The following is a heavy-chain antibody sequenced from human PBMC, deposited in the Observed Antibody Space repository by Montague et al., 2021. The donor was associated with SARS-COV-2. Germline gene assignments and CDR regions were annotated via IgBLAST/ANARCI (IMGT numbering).Heavy chain of an antibody. Sequence: SETLSLTCTVSGGSITRNYCWGWIRQPPGKGLEWVGNIYYSGTTFINPSLKSRVTISVDASKNQFSLNLTSVTAADTAVYYCARPLVRGVPKAFDIWGQGALVIVSS. D-gene: IGHD3-10*01. V-gene: IGHV4-39*01. J-gene: IGHJ3*02. CDR3: ARPLVRGVPKAFDI. CDR1: GGSITRNYC. CDR2: IYYSGTT.